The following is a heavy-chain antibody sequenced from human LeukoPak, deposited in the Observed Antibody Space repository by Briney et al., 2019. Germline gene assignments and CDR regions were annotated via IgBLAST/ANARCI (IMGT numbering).Heavy chain of an antibody. V-gene: IGHV3-49*03. CDR1: GFTFGDYS. CDR3: ARDLGYSSGLN. CDR2: IRSKAYGATT. D-gene: IGHD6-19*01. Sequence: GGSLRLSCTTSGFTFGDYSLSWFRQAPGKGLEWVGFIRSKAYGATTEYAASVKGRFTISRDDSKNTLYLQMNSLRAEDTAVYYCARDLGYSSGLNWGQGTLVTVSS. J-gene: IGHJ4*02.